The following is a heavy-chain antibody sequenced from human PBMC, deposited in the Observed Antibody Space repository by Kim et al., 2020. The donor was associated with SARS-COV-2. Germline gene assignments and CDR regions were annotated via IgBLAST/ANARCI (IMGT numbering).Heavy chain of an antibody. Sequence: GGSLRLSCAASGFTFSSYGMHWVRQAPGKGLEWVAVISYDGSNKYYADSVKGRFTISRDNSKNTLYLQMNSLRAEDTAVYYCAKEMEGAEWELLYYYYYG. J-gene: IGHJ6*01. CDR3: AKEMEGAEWELLYYYYYG. CDR1: GFTFSSYG. V-gene: IGHV3-30*18. CDR2: ISYDGSNK. D-gene: IGHD1-26*01.